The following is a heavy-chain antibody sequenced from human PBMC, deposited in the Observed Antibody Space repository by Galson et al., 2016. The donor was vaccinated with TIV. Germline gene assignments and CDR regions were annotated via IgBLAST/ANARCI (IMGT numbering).Heavy chain of an antibody. CDR2: IVPMIDIT. J-gene: IGHJ6*02. CDR1: GDTFTSYT. V-gene: IGHV1-69*02. D-gene: IGHD3-3*01. Sequence: SVKVSCKASGDTFTSYTINWVRQAPGQGLEWMGRIVPMIDITNYAPNFQDRVTITGDKSTSTAYMELKSLRSEDTAIYYCARVEWDRQDYKYYGLDVWGQGTMVTVSS. CDR3: ARVEWDRQDYKYYGLDV.